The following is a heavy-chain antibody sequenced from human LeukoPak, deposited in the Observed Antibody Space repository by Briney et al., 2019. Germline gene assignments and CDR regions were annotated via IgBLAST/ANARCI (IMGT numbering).Heavy chain of an antibody. J-gene: IGHJ6*03. CDR3: ARGGRYMSASWYRSVYYYMDV. V-gene: IGHV4-59*12. D-gene: IGHD6-13*01. CDR1: GGSISSYY. Sequence: SETLSLTCTVSGGSISSYYWSWIRQPPGKGLEWIGYIYYSGSTNYNPSLKSRVTISVYTSKNQFSLKLSSVTAADTAVYFCARGGRYMSASWYRSVYYYMDVWGKGTTVTVSS. CDR2: IYYSGST.